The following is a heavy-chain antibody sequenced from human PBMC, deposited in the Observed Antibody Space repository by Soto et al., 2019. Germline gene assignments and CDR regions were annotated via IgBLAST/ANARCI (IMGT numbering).Heavy chain of an antibody. V-gene: IGHV5-51*01. J-gene: IGHJ6*02. D-gene: IGHD5-18*01. CDR1: GYSFTSYW. Sequence: GESLKISCKGPGYSFTSYWIGWVRQMPGKGLEWMGIIYPGDSDTRYSPSFQGQVTISADKSISTAYLQWSSLKASDTAMYYCARHIPDTANGMDVWGQGTTVTVSS. CDR2: IYPGDSDT. CDR3: ARHIPDTANGMDV.